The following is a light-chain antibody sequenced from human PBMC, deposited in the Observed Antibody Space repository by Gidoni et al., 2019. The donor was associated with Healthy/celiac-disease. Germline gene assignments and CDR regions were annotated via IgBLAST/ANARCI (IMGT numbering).Light chain of an antibody. J-gene: IGKJ1*01. V-gene: IGKV3-20*01. CDR3: QQYGSSSWP. CDR1: QSVSSSY. Sequence: EIVLTQSPGTLSFSPGERATLSCRASQSVSSSYLAWYQQKPGQAPRLLIYAASSRATGIPDRFSGSGSGTDFTLTISRLEPEDFAVYYCQQYGSSSWPFGQGTKVEIK. CDR2: AAS.